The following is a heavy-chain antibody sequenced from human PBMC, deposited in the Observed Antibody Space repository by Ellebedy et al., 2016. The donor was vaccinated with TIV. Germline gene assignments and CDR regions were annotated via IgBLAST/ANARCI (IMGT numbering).Heavy chain of an antibody. D-gene: IGHD2-15*01. Sequence: SVKVSCXASGGTFSSYAISWVRQAPGQGLEWMGGIIPIFGTANYAQKFQGRVTITADKSTSTAYMGLSSLRSEDTAVYYCARVVAATPDVWGQGTTVTVSS. CDR2: IIPIFGTA. J-gene: IGHJ6*02. V-gene: IGHV1-69*06. CDR3: ARVVAATPDV. CDR1: GGTFSSYA.